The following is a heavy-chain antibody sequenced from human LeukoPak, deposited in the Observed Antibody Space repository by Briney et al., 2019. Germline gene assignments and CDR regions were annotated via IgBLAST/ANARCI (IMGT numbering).Heavy chain of an antibody. CDR3: ARFPATIMVRGAAGPEVGP. CDR1: GGTFISYA. CDR2: IIPIFGTA. D-gene: IGHD3-10*01. J-gene: IGHJ5*02. Sequence: ASVTVSFKASGGTFISYAISWVRQAPGQGLEWMGGIIPIFGTANYVQKFQGRVTITADKSTSTAYMELSSLRSEDTAVYYCARFPATIMVRGAAGPEVGPWGQGTLVTVSS. V-gene: IGHV1-69*06.